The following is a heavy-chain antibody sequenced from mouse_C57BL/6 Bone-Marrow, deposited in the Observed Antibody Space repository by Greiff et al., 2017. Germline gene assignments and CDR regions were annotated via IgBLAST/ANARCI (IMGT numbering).Heavy chain of an antibody. CDR3: TRVGIYYYGRAWGAY. CDR2: ISSGGDYI. V-gene: IGHV5-9-1*02. D-gene: IGHD1-1*01. CDR1: GFTFSSYA. Sequence: EVQRVEPGEGLVKPGGSLQLSCAASGFTFSSYAMSWVRQTPEKRLEWVAYISSGGDYIYYAENVKGRFTISRDNARNNLYLQMSSLKSEDTAMYYCTRVGIYYYGRAWGAYWGQGTLVTVAA. J-gene: IGHJ3*01.